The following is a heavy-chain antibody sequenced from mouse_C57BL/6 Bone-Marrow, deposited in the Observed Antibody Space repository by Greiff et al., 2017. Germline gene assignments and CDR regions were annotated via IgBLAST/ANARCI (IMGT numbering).Heavy chain of an antibody. V-gene: IGHV5-16*01. CDR3: ARDRGGGNYAMDY. Sequence: EVQRVESEGGLVQPGSSMKLSCTASGFTFSDYYMAWVRQVPEKGLEWVANINYDGSSTYYLDSLKSRFIISRDNAKNILYLQMSSLKSEDTATYYCARDRGGGNYAMDYWGQGTSVTVSS. J-gene: IGHJ4*01. CDR2: INYDGSST. CDR1: GFTFSDYY. D-gene: IGHD3-1*01.